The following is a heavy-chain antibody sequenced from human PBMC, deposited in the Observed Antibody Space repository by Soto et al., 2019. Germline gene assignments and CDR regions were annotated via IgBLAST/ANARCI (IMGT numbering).Heavy chain of an antibody. D-gene: IGHD3-10*01. Sequence: QVQLQESGPGLVKPSETLSLTCSVSGGSISSYYWSWIRQPAGKGLEWIGRIYTSGSTNYNPSLKSRVTMSVDTSKNQFSLKLKSVTAADTAVDDCARDYYGAGSWFDPWGQGTLVTVSS. CDR3: ARDYYGAGSWFDP. V-gene: IGHV4-4*07. CDR1: GGSISSYY. J-gene: IGHJ5*02. CDR2: IYTSGST.